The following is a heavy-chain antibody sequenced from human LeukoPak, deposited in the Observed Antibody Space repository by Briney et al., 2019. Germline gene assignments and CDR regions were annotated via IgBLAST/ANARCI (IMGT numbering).Heavy chain of an antibody. J-gene: IGHJ2*01. Sequence: GGSLRLSCTTSGFTLSNYWMTWVRRAPGKGLEWVAKIQKDGSEAYYVDSMEGRFTISRDNAENSLYLQMHSLRAEDTAVYSCARAGVTNQLGQTYWYFDLWGRGTLVTVSS. D-gene: IGHD7-27*01. CDR2: IQKDGSEA. V-gene: IGHV3-7*01. CDR1: GFTLSNYW. CDR3: ARAGVTNQLGQTYWYFDL.